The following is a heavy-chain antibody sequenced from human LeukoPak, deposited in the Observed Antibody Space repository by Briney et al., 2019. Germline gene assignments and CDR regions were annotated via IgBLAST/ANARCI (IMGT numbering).Heavy chain of an antibody. D-gene: IGHD6-13*01. CDR1: GYTLTGYY. J-gene: IGHJ4*02. Sequence: GVSVKVSCKASGYTLTGYYIYWVRQAPGQGLEWMGIINPSRGRTPSGGSTSYAQKFQGRVTMTRDTSTSTVYMELSSLRSEDTAVYYCARDQTAATGIFDYWGQGTLVTVSS. V-gene: IGHV1-46*01. CDR3: ARDQTAATGIFDY. CDR2: INPSRGRTPSGGST.